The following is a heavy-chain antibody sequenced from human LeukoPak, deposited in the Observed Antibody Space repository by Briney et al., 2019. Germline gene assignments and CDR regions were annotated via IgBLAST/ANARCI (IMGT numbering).Heavy chain of an antibody. J-gene: IGHJ3*02. V-gene: IGHV4-4*02. D-gene: IGHD4-17*01. CDR1: GGSISSSNW. Sequence: PSGTLSLTCAVSGGSISSSNWWSWVRQPPGKGLEWIGEFYHSGSTNYNPSLKSRVTISVDKSKNQFSLKLSSVTAADTAVYYCARGVYGDYPDDAFDIWGQGTMVTVSS. CDR2: FYHSGST. CDR3: ARGVYGDYPDDAFDI.